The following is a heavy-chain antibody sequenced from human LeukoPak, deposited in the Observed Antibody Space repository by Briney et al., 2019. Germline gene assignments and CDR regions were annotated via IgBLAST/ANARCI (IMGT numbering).Heavy chain of an antibody. Sequence: PSEPLSLTCTVSGGSISSSSYYWGWIRQPPGKGLEWIGSIYYSGSTYYNPSLKSRVTISVDTSKNQFSLKLSSVTAADTAVYYCARHSSGRKGFDYWGQGTLVTVSS. CDR3: ARHSSGRKGFDY. V-gene: IGHV4-39*01. J-gene: IGHJ4*02. D-gene: IGHD1-26*01. CDR1: GGSISSSSYY. CDR2: IYYSGST.